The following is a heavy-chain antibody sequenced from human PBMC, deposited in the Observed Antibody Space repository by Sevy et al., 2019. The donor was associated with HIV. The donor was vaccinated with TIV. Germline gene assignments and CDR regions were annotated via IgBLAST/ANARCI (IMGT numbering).Heavy chain of an antibody. Sequence: GASVKVSCKASGYTFTRYGITWVRQAPGQGLQWMGWSSAYNGTTNYAQKLQGRVTMTTDTSTSTAYMELRRLRSDDTAVYYCARDRNNYDSSGYPKGFDVWGQGTTVIVSS. CDR2: SSAYNGTT. J-gene: IGHJ6*02. CDR1: GYTFTRYG. CDR3: ARDRNNYDSSGYPKGFDV. V-gene: IGHV1-18*01. D-gene: IGHD3-22*01.